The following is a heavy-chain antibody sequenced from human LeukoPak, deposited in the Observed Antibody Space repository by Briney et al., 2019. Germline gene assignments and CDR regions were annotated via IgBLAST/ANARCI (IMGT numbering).Heavy chain of an antibody. D-gene: IGHD1-26*01. V-gene: IGHV1-58*01. CDR2: TVVGSGNT. Sequence: SVKVSCKASGFTFTSSAVQWVRQARGQRLEWIGWTVVGSGNTNYAQKFQERVTITRDMSTSTAYMELSSLRSEDTAVYYCAASMEYSGSYSLDYWGQGTLVTVSS. CDR3: AASMEYSGSYSLDY. J-gene: IGHJ4*02. CDR1: GFTFTSSA.